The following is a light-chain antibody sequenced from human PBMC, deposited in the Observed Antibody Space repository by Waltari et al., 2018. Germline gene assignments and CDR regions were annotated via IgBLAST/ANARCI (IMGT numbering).Light chain of an antibody. CDR1: RGAVGGYNY. CDR2: EVS. CDR3: SSYTSATTLSVV. V-gene: IGLV2-14*01. Sequence: QSALTQPASVSGSPGQSITISCTGTRGAVGGYNYVSWYQQHAGKAPKVIIYEVSNRPSGVSTRFSASKSGDTASLTISGLQAEDEATYYCSSYTSATTLSVVFGGGTKVTVL. J-gene: IGLJ2*01.